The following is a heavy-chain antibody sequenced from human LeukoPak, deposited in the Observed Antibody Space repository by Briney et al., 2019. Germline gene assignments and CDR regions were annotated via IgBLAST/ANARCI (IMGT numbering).Heavy chain of an antibody. D-gene: IGHD6-19*01. CDR2: IKQDGSEK. CDR3: ARTRLAVAGTWWSDP. CDR1: GFTFSSYW. V-gene: IGHV3-7*01. Sequence: GGSLRLSCAASGFTFSSYWMSWVRQAPGKGLEWVANIKQDGSEKYYVDSVKGRFTISRDNAKNSLYLQMNSLRAEDTAVYYCARTRLAVAGTWWSDPWGQGTLVTVSS. J-gene: IGHJ5*02.